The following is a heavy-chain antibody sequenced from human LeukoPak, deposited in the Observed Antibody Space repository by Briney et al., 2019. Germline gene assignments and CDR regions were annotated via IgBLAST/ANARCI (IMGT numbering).Heavy chain of an antibody. Sequence: GGSLRLSCAASGFTFSNYWMSWVRQAPGKGLEWVANIKQDGNDKYYVDSVKGRFTISRDNAKNSLHLQMNSPRAEDTAVYYCARGGNYGSFDYWGQGTLVIVSS. CDR1: GFTFSNYW. CDR3: ARGGNYGSFDY. V-gene: IGHV3-7*01. D-gene: IGHD1-7*01. CDR2: IKQDGNDK. J-gene: IGHJ4*02.